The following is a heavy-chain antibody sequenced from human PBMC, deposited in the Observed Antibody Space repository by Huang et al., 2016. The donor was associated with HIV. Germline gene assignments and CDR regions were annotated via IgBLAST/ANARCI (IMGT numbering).Heavy chain of an antibody. CDR1: GDSISSSSDY. Sequence: QLQESGPGLVRPSETLSLTCTVSGDSISSSSDYWAWIRQPPGRGLEWIGNYDYSGTTYYSPSLKRRITLSVDTSKNQFSLKVRSVTAADTAIYYCARHWEATFYYYYYMDVWGTGTTVTVSS. CDR2: YDYSGTT. D-gene: IGHD1-26*01. V-gene: IGHV4-39*01. J-gene: IGHJ6*03. CDR3: ARHWEATFYYYYYMDV.